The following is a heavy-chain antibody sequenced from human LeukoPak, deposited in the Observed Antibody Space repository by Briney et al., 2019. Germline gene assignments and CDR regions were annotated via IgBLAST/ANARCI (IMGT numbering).Heavy chain of an antibody. CDR1: GFTFDDYG. D-gene: IGHD1-14*01. Sequence: GGSLRLSCAASGFTFDDYGMTWVRQRPGKGLEWVSGINWNGDSTDYADSVKGRFTISRDNAKSSLYLQMNSPRAEDTAVYYCARDSNWNHGLSYYMDVWGKGTTVTVSS. CDR2: INWNGDST. J-gene: IGHJ6*03. V-gene: IGHV3-20*04. CDR3: ARDSNWNHGLSYYMDV.